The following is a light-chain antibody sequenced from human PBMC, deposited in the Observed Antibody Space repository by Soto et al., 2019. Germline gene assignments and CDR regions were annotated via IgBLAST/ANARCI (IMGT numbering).Light chain of an antibody. CDR3: HKYNHAPT. Sequence: DIQLTQSPSSLSASVGDRVTITCRASQAISSYLAWYQQKPGKVPELLIYATSTLQSGAPSRFSGSGSGTDFTLTISSLPPEDVATYYWHKYNHAPTFGGGTKVEIK. J-gene: IGKJ4*01. CDR1: QAISSY. CDR2: ATS. V-gene: IGKV1-27*01.